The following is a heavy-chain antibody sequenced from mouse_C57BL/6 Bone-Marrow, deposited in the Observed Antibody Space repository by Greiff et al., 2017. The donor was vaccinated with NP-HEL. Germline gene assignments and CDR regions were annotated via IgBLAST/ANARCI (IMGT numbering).Heavy chain of an antibody. J-gene: IGHJ2*01. D-gene: IGHD2-1*01. Sequence: QVQLQQSGAELVRPGTSVKVSCKASGYAFTNYLIEWVKQRPGQGLEWIGVINPGSGGTNYNEKFKGKATLTADKSSSTAYMQLSSLTSEDSAVYFCARGGVTREYYCDYWGQGTTLTVSS. V-gene: IGHV1-54*01. CDR1: GYAFTNYL. CDR2: INPGSGGT. CDR3: ARGGVTREYYCDY.